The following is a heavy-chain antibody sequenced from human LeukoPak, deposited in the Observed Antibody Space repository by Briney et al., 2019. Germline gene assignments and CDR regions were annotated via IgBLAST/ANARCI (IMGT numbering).Heavy chain of an antibody. CDR3: ARDATIFGVVSSFDY. V-gene: IGHV1-18*01. J-gene: IGHJ4*02. CDR1: GYTFSIYG. D-gene: IGHD3-3*01. Sequence: GASVKVSCKASGYTFSIYGISWVRQAPGQGLEWMGWISGYNGNTNYAQKVQSRVMMTTDTSTSTAYMEPRSLRSDDTAVYYCARDATIFGVVSSFDYWGQGTLVTVSS. CDR2: ISGYNGNT.